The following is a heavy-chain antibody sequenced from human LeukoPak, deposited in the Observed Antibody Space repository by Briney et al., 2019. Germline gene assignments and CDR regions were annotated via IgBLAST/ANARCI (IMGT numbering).Heavy chain of an antibody. CDR1: GGSFSGYY. J-gene: IGHJ2*01. CDR2: INHSGSS. Sequence: SETLSLTCAVYGGSFSGYYWSWIRQPPGKGLEWIGEINHSGSSNYNPSLKSRVTISVDTSKNQFSLKLSSVTAADTSVYYCARRSSKRFNWYFDLWGRGTLVTVSS. V-gene: IGHV4-34*01. D-gene: IGHD5-24*01. CDR3: ARRSSKRFNWYFDL.